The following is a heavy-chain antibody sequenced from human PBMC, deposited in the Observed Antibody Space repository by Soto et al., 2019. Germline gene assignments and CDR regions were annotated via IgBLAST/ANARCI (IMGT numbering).Heavy chain of an antibody. J-gene: IGHJ4*02. CDR3: AKDSSGQYYFDD. Sequence: GGSMRISCAASGFTFSSYGMHWVRQAPGKGLEWVAVISYDGSNKYYADSVKGRFTISRDNSKNTLYLQMNSLRAEDTAVYYCAKDSSGQYYFDDWGQGTLVTVSS. CDR2: ISYDGSNK. D-gene: IGHD3-22*01. V-gene: IGHV3-30*18. CDR1: GFTFSSYG.